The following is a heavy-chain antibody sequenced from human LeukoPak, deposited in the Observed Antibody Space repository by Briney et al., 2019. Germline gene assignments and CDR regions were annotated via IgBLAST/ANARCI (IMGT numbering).Heavy chain of an antibody. CDR2: IYYSGST. J-gene: IGHJ6*02. CDR1: GGSISSGDYY. D-gene: IGHD1-26*01. CDR3: AGAYALGAYGMDV. V-gene: IGHV4-30-4*01. Sequence: PSQTLSLTCTVSGGSISSGDYYWSWIRQPPGKGLEWIGYIYYSGSTYYNPSLKSRVTISVDTSKNQFSLKLSSVTAADTAVYYRAGAYALGAYGMDVWGQGTTVTVSS.